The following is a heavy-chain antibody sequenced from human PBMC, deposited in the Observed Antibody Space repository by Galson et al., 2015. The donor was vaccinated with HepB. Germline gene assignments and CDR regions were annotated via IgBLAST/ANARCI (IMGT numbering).Heavy chain of an antibody. J-gene: IGHJ4*02. Sequence: SLRLSCAASGFTFSSYAMHWVRQAPGKGLEWVAVISYDGSNKYYADSVKGRFTISRDNSKNTLYLQMNSLRAEDTAVYYCARGAWGSYGEYGIDYWGQGTLVTVSS. CDR1: GFTFSSYA. D-gene: IGHD4-17*01. CDR3: ARGAWGSYGEYGIDY. V-gene: IGHV3-30-3*01. CDR2: ISYDGSNK.